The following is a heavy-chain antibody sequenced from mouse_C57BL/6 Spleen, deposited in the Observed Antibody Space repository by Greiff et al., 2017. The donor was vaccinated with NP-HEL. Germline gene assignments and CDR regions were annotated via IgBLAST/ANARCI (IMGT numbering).Heavy chain of an antibody. CDR2: IDPSDSYT. CDR3: ARAGGEVWFAY. J-gene: IGHJ3*01. CDR1: GYTFTSYW. Sequence: VQLQQPGAELVMPGASVKLSCKASGYTFTSYWMHWVKQRPGQGLEWIGEIDPSDSYTNYNQQFKGKSTLTVDKSSSTAYMQLSSLTSGDSAVYYCARAGGEVWFAYWGQGALVTVSA. V-gene: IGHV1-69*01.